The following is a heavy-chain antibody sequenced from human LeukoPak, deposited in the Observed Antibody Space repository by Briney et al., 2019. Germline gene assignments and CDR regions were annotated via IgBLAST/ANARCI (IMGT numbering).Heavy chain of an antibody. CDR2: ISWNSGSI. V-gene: IGHV3-9*01. CDR3: AKDIRPHIAYCGGDCYLDY. Sequence: GGSLRLSCAASGFTFDDYAMHWVRQAPGKGLEWVSGISWNSGSIHYVDSVKGRFTISRDNAKNSLYLQMNSLRAEDTALYYCAKDIRPHIAYCGGDCYLDYWGQGTPVTVSS. J-gene: IGHJ4*02. D-gene: IGHD2-21*02. CDR1: GFTFDDYA.